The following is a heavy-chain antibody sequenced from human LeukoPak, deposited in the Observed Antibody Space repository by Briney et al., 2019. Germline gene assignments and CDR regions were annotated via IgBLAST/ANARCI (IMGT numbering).Heavy chain of an antibody. CDR2: IYHSGST. D-gene: IGHD6-19*01. Sequence: PSQTLCLTCTVSGGSISSGGYYWSWIRQPPGKGLEWIGYIYHSGSTYYNPSLKSRVTISVDRSKNQFSLKLSSVTAADTAVYYCARGSSGWYYFDYWGQGTLVTVSS. J-gene: IGHJ4*02. V-gene: IGHV4-30-2*01. CDR3: ARGSSGWYYFDY. CDR1: GGSISSGGYY.